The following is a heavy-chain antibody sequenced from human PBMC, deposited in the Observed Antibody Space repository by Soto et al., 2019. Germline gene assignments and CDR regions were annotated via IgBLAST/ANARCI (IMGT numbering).Heavy chain of an antibody. CDR1: GYTFTSYD. J-gene: IGHJ4*02. CDR2: MNPNSGNT. D-gene: IGHD4-17*01. CDR3: ARLGGDYGDDGEYFEY. Sequence: ASVKISRKASGYTFTSYDINWVRQATGQGLEWMGWMNPNSGNTGYAQKFQGRVTMTRNTSISTAYMELSSLRSEDTAVYYCARLGGDYGDDGEYFEYCGQGTLVTISS. V-gene: IGHV1-8*01.